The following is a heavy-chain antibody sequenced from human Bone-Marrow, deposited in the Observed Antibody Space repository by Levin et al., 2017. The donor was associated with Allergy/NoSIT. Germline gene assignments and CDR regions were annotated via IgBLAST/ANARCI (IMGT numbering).Heavy chain of an antibody. D-gene: IGHD2/OR15-2a*01. Sequence: SQTLSLTCGVYGGPFIGYYWTWVRQSPGKGLEWIGEINHSGSTNYNPSLTGRVTVSIDTSKEHFSLKMMSMTAADTAVYFCARGTTFDALDIWGQGTVVTVSS. CDR1: GGPFIGYY. CDR3: ARGTTFDALDI. CDR2: INHSGST. V-gene: IGHV4-34*01. J-gene: IGHJ3*02.